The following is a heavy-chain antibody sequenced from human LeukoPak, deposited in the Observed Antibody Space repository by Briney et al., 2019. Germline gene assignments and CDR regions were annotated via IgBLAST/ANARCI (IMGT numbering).Heavy chain of an antibody. Sequence: PSETLSLTCAVYGGSFSGYYWSWIRQPPGKGLEWIGEINHSGSTNYNPSLKSRVTIPVDTSKNQFSLKLSSVTAADTAVYYCARAPDTMTSDAFDIWGQGTMVTVSS. CDR3: ARAPDTMTSDAFDI. V-gene: IGHV4-34*01. CDR1: GGSFSGYY. J-gene: IGHJ3*02. CDR2: INHSGST. D-gene: IGHD3-22*01.